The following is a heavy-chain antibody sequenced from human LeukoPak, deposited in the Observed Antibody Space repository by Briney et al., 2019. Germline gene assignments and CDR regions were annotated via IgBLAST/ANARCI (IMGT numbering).Heavy chain of an antibody. V-gene: IGHV3-30-3*01. CDR3: ASSRGYSSDY. Sequence: PGGSLRLSCAASGFTFSSYAMHWVRQAPGKGLEWVAVISYDGSNKYYADSVKGRFTISRDNSKNTLYLQMNSLRAEDTAVYYCASSRGYSSDYWGQGTLVTVSS. D-gene: IGHD5-18*01. CDR1: GFTFSSYA. CDR2: ISYDGSNK. J-gene: IGHJ4*02.